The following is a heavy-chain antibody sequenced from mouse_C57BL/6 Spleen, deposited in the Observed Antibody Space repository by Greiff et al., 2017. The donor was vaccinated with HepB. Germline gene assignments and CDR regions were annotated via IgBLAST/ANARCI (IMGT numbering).Heavy chain of an antibody. CDR1: GYTFTDYN. Sequence: EVQLQQSGPELVKPGASVKMSCKASGYTFTDYNMHWVKQSHGKSLEWIGYINPNNGGTSYNQKFKGKATLTVNKSSSTAYMELRSLTSEDSAVYYCASRTSLRGGAMDYWGQGTSVTVSS. J-gene: IGHJ4*01. CDR2: INPNNGGT. V-gene: IGHV1-22*01. CDR3: ASRTSLRGGAMDY. D-gene: IGHD3-1*01.